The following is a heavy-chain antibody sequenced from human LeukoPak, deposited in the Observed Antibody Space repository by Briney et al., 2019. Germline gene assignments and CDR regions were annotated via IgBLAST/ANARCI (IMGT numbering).Heavy chain of an antibody. CDR3: AKGLLWFGELSYYFDY. CDR1: GFTFSSYA. Sequence: PGGSLRLSCAASGFTFSSYAMSWVRQAPGKGLEWVSAISGSGGSTYYADSVKGRFTISRDNSKNTLYLQMNSLRAEDTAVYHCAKGLLWFGELSYYFDYWGQGTLVTVSS. D-gene: IGHD3-10*01. V-gene: IGHV3-23*01. J-gene: IGHJ4*02. CDR2: ISGSGGST.